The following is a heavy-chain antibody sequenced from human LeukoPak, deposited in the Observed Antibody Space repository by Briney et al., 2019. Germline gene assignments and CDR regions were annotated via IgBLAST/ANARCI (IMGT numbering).Heavy chain of an antibody. V-gene: IGHV3-53*01. D-gene: IGHD3-10*01. CDR3: ARDPPLDGWGDY. Sequence: GGSLTLSCPACGRTDLHNYLSWVRQAPGRGLAWVSLIYCGGSTYNADSVQGRFTNSSDDSKNTLYLQMNSLSAEDTAVYYCARDPPLDGWGDYWGQGTLVTVSS. J-gene: IGHJ4*02. CDR1: GRTDLHNY. CDR2: IYCGGST.